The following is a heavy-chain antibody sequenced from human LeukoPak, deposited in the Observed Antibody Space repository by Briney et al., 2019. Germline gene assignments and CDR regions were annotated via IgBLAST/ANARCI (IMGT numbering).Heavy chain of an antibody. Sequence: GGSLRLSCAASGFTFSSYRMNWVRQAPGKGLEWVSSISSSSSYIYYADSVKGRFTISRDNAKNSLYLQMNSLRAEDTAVYYCARGYCSSTSCYVGYDAFDIWGQGTMVTVSS. CDR2: ISSSSSYI. CDR3: ARGYCSSTSCYVGYDAFDI. CDR1: GFTFSSYR. V-gene: IGHV3-21*01. J-gene: IGHJ3*02. D-gene: IGHD2-2*01.